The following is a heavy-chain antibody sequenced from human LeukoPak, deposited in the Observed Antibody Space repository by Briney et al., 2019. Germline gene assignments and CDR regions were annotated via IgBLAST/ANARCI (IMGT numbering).Heavy chain of an antibody. CDR3: ARHKEPYYTRPEHNWFDP. CDR1: GGSFSGYY. Sequence: SETLSLTCAVYGGSFSGYYWSWIRQPPGKGLEWIGEINHSGSTNYNPSLKSRVTISVDTSKNQFSLKLSSVTAADTAVYYCARHKEPYYTRPEHNWFDPWGQGTLVTVSS. D-gene: IGHD3-3*01. CDR2: INHSGST. J-gene: IGHJ5*02. V-gene: IGHV4-34*01.